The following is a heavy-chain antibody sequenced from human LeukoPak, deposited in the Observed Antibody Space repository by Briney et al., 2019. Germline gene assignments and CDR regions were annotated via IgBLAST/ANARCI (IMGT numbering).Heavy chain of an antibody. D-gene: IGHD6-13*01. Sequence: SETLSLTCTVSGGSISSGSYYWSWIRQPAGKGLDWIGRIYTTGSTNYNPSLKSRVTISVDTSKNQFSLKLSSVTAADTAVYYCASAQNRIAAAGTRGGVYWGQGTLVTVSS. V-gene: IGHV4-61*02. CDR3: ASAQNRIAAAGTRGGVY. CDR1: GGSISSGSYY. CDR2: IYTTGST. J-gene: IGHJ4*02.